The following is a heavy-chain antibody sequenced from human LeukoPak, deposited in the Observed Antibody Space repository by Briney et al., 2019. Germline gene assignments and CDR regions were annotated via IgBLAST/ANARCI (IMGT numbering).Heavy chain of an antibody. CDR2: ISTSGST. J-gene: IGHJ6*02. CDR1: GGSVSSGSYY. CDR3: ARYCSSTSCESTMDV. D-gene: IGHD2-2*01. V-gene: IGHV4-61*10. Sequence: SETLSLTCTVSGGSVSSGSYYWSWIRQPAGKGLAWIGRISTSGSTNYNPSLKSRVTISVDTSKNQFSLKLSSVTAADTAVYYCARYCSSTSCESTMDVWGQGTTVTVSS.